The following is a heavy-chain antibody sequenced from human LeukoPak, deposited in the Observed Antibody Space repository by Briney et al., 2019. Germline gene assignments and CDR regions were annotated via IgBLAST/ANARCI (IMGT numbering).Heavy chain of an antibody. CDR3: AKKDYYYMDV. J-gene: IGHJ6*03. CDR2: IYYSGTT. V-gene: IGHV4-34*01. CDR1: GGSFSGYY. Sequence: SETLSLTCAVYGGSFSGYYWSWIRQPPGKGLEWIGNIYYSGTTYYNPSLKSRVTISVDTSKNQFSLKLNSVTAADTAVYYCAKKDYYYMDVWGKGTTVTVSS.